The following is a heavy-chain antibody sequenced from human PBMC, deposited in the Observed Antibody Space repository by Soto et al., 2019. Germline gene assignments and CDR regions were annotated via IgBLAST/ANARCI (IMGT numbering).Heavy chain of an antibody. J-gene: IGHJ4*02. CDR3: ARVYCSGGSCYMGVIDY. D-gene: IGHD2-15*01. V-gene: IGHV1-18*01. Sequence: GASVKVSCKASGYTFTSYGISWVRQAPGQGLEWMGWISAYNGNTNYAQKLQGRVTMTTDTSTSTAYMELRSLRSDDTAVYYCARVYCSGGSCYMGVIDYWGQGTLVTVSS. CDR2: ISAYNGNT. CDR1: GYTFTSYG.